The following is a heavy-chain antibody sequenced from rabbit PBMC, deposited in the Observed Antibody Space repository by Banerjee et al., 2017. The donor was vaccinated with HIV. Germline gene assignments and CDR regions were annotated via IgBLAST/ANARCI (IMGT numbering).Heavy chain of an antibody. CDR2: IYAGSTGST. Sequence: QSLEESGGDLVKPGASLTLTCTASGFSFSSSYYMCWVRQAPGKGLEWIACIYAGSTGSTHYASWAKGRFTISKTSSTTVTLQLNSLTAADTATYFCARDVISGDGYAFNLWGQGTLVTVS. CDR3: ARDVISGDGYAFNL. J-gene: IGHJ4*01. V-gene: IGHV1S40*01. D-gene: IGHD6-1*01. CDR1: GFSFSSSYY.